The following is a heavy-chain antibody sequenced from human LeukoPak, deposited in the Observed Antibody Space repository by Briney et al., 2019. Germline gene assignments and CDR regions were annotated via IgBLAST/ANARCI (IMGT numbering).Heavy chain of an antibody. Sequence: GGSLRLSCAASGFTFSDYYMSWIRQAPGKGLEWVSYISSSGGTIYYADSVKGRFTISRDNAKNSLYLQMNSLRAEDTAVYYCAKDMWSIAVAGAVDYWGQGTLVTVSS. V-gene: IGHV3-11*01. D-gene: IGHD6-19*01. CDR1: GFTFSDYY. J-gene: IGHJ4*02. CDR3: AKDMWSIAVAGAVDY. CDR2: ISSSGGTI.